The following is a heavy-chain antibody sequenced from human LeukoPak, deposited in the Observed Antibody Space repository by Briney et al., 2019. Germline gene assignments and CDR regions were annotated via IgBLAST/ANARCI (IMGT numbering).Heavy chain of an antibody. CDR1: GYTFTSYD. CDR2: MNPNSGNT. J-gene: IGHJ3*02. CDR3: ARGGGYYYDRVSPDAFDI. Sequence: AASVKVSCKASGYTFTSYDINWVRQATGQGLEWMGWMNPNSGNTGYAQKFQGRVTMTRNTTISTAYMELSSLRSEDTAVYYCARGGGYYYDRVSPDAFDIWGQGTMVTVSS. V-gene: IGHV1-8*01. D-gene: IGHD3-22*01.